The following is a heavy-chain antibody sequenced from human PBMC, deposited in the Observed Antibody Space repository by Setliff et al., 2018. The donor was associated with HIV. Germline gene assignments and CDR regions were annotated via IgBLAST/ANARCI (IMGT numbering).Heavy chain of an antibody. Sequence: ASVKVSCKASGYTFTDYGISWVRQAPGQGLEWMGWISAYNGNTKYAQKFQGRVTMTTHTSTNTAYMELRSLRSDDTAVYYCARGTYMSLFRLVTPLFDYWGQGTLVTVSS. D-gene: IGHD3-9*01. J-gene: IGHJ4*02. CDR2: ISAYNGNT. V-gene: IGHV1-18*01. CDR1: GYTFTDYG. CDR3: ARGTYMSLFRLVTPLFDY.